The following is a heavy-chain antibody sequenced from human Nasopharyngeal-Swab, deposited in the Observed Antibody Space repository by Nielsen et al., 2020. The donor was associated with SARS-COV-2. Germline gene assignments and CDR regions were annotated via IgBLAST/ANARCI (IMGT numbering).Heavy chain of an antibody. D-gene: IGHD5-24*01. J-gene: IGHJ3*02. CDR1: GGTFSSYA. V-gene: IGHV1-69*13. Sequence: SVKVSCKASGGTFSSYAISWVRQAPGQGLEWMGGIIPIFGTANYAQKFQGRVTITADESTSTAYMELSSLRSEDTAVHYCASNSRDGYNFDAFDIWGQGTMVTVSS. CDR2: IIPIFGTA. CDR3: ASNSRDGYNFDAFDI.